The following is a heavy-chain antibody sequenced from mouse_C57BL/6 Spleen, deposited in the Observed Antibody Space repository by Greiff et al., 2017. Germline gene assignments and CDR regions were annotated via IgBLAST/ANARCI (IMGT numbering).Heavy chain of an antibody. D-gene: IGHD2-4*01. CDR1: GYTFTSYW. Sequence: QVQLQQSGAELVKPGASVKMSCKASGYTFTSYWITWVKQRPGQGLEWIGDIYPGSGSTNYNEKFKSKATLTVDTSSSTAYMQLSSLTSEDSAVYYCARSYDYDGGYYAMDYWGQGTSVTVSS. J-gene: IGHJ4*01. CDR2: IYPGSGST. V-gene: IGHV1-55*01. CDR3: ARSYDYDGGYYAMDY.